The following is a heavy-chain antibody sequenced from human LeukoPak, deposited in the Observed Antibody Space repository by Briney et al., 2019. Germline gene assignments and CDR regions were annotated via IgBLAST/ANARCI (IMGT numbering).Heavy chain of an antibody. J-gene: IGHJ4*02. CDR1: SGFISSNY. Sequence: SETLSLTCTVSSGFISSNYWNWIRQPPGKGLEWIGYISRSGSTYYSPSLKSRVTISLDRSKNQFSLKLSSVTAADTAVYYCAREDGYGGYLDYWGQGTLVTVSS. D-gene: IGHD4/OR15-4a*01. V-gene: IGHV4-59*12. CDR3: AREDGYGGYLDY. CDR2: ISRSGST.